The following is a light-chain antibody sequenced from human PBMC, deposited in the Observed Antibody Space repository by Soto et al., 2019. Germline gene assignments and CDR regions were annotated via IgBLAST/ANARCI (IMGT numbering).Light chain of an antibody. CDR1: QSVGTY. V-gene: IGKV3-11*01. CDR2: DAF. CDR3: QQRSTWPLT. J-gene: IGKJ4*01. Sequence: EIVLTQSPVTLSLSPGERATLSCRASQSVGTYLAWYQQKPAQAPRLLIYDAFNRATGIPARFSGSGSGTDFTLSISTLEPEDSAVYYCQQRSTWPLTFGGGTKVEIK.